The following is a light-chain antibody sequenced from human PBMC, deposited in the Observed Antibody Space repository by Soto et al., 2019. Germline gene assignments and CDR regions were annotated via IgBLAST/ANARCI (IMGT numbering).Light chain of an antibody. CDR1: SSDVGTYDR. CDR2: EVS. Sequence: QSVLTQPPSVSGSPGQSVAISCTGTSSDVGTYDRVSWYQQPPGTAPKLIIYEVSNRPSGVPDRFSGSKSGNTAFLTISGLQAEDEADYYCSSFTSDTTRVFGGGTKLTVL. J-gene: IGLJ2*01. V-gene: IGLV2-18*02. CDR3: SSFTSDTTRV.